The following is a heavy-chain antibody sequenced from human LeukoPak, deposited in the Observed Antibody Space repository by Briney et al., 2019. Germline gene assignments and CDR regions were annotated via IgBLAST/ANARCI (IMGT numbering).Heavy chain of an antibody. Sequence: SETLSLTCTVSGGSISSYYWSWIRQPPGKGLECIGYVYHSGTTNYNPSLKSRVTISVDTSKNQFSLKLSSVTAADTAVYYCARDVFRAFDIWGQGTMVTVSS. CDR3: ARDVFRAFDI. V-gene: IGHV4-59*01. D-gene: IGHD3-10*02. CDR2: VYHSGTT. CDR1: GGSISSYY. J-gene: IGHJ3*02.